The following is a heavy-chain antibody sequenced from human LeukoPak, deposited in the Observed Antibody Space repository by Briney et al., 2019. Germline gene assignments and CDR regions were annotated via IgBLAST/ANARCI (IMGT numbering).Heavy chain of an antibody. CDR2: ISNSSSNI. CDR1: GFTFSSYS. J-gene: IGHJ5*02. Sequence: PGGSLRLSCAASGFTFSSYSMNWVRQAPGKGLEWVSSISNSSSNIYYADSVKGRFTISRDNSKNSLYLQMNSLRAEDTAVYYCASVRSSSGYNWFGPGGQGTVVTVSA. V-gene: IGHV3-21*01. CDR3: ASVRSSSGYNWFGP. D-gene: IGHD6-13*01.